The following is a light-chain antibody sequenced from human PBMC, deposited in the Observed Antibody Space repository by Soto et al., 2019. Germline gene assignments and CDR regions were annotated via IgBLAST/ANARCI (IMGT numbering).Light chain of an antibody. CDR2: GAS. J-gene: IGKJ5*01. CDR1: QSVSSN. V-gene: IGKV3-15*01. CDR3: QQYYSYPIT. Sequence: EIVLTQSPDTLSLSPGDRATLSCRASQSVSSNLAWYQQKPGQAPRLLIYGASTRATGIPARFSGSGSGTEFTLTISCLQSEDFATYYCQQYYSYPITFGQGTRLEIK.